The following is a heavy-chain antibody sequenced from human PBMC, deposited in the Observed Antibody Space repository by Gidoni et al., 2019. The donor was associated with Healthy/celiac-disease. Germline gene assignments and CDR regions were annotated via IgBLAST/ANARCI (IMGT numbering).Heavy chain of an antibody. CDR2: IIPIFGTA. CDR3: ARVGDSGHGDNAYYYYGMDV. Sequence: QVQLVQSGAEVKKPGSSVKVSCKASVGTFTSYAISWVRQAPGQGLEWMGGIIPIFGTANYAQKFQGRVTITADKSTSTAYMELSSLRSEDTAVYYCARVGDSGHGDNAYYYYGMDVWGQGTTVTVSS. V-gene: IGHV1-69*06. J-gene: IGHJ6*02. D-gene: IGHD3-16*01. CDR1: VGTFTSYA.